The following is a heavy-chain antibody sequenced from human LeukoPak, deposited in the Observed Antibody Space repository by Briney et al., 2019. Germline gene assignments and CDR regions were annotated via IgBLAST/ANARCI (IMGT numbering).Heavy chain of an antibody. J-gene: IGHJ4*02. CDR1: GFTFSYYA. CDR2: ISGSGGST. D-gene: IGHD1-20*01. CDR3: AKDHTVSITYYFDY. Sequence: GGSLRLSCAASGFTFSYYAMSWVRQAPGKGLEWVSAISGSGGSTYYADSAKGRFTISRDNFKNTLYLQMNSLRAEDTAVYYCAKDHTVSITYYFDYWGQGTLVTVSS. V-gene: IGHV3-23*01.